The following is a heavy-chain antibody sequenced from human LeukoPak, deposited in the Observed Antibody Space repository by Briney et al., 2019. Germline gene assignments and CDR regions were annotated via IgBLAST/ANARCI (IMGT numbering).Heavy chain of an antibody. CDR3: AKDLHYYDSSGYYGLDAFDI. CDR2: ISGSSGST. J-gene: IGHJ3*02. Sequence: GGSLRLSCAASGFTFSSYAMSWVRQAPGKGLEWVSAISGSSGSTYYADSVKGRFTISRDNSKNTLYLQMNSLRAEDTAVYYCAKDLHYYDSSGYYGLDAFDIWGQGTMVTVSS. D-gene: IGHD3-22*01. CDR1: GFTFSSYA. V-gene: IGHV3-23*01.